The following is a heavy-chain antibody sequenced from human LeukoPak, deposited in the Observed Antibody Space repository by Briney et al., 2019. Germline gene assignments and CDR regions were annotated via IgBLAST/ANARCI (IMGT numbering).Heavy chain of an antibody. D-gene: IGHD2-2*01. Sequence: TSETLSLTCTVSGGSISSYYWSWIRQPAGKGLEWIGRIYSSGSTNYNPSLKSRVTMSVDTSKNQFSLKLSSVTAADTAVYYYARGQYHLLYWYFDLWGRGTLVTVSS. CDR2: IYSSGST. CDR3: ARGQYHLLYWYFDL. CDR1: GGSISSYY. V-gene: IGHV4-4*07. J-gene: IGHJ2*01.